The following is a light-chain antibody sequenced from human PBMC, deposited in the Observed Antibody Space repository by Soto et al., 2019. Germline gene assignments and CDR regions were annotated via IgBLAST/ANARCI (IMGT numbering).Light chain of an antibody. J-gene: IGLJ1*01. CDR2: GDS. CDR3: QSYDSSLSGYV. CDR1: SSNIGAGYD. Sequence: QSVLTQPPSVSGAPGQRVTISCTGSSSNIGAGYDVHWYQQLPGTAPKLLIYGDSNRPSGVPDRFSGSNSGTSASLAITGLQAEDEADYYCQSYDSSLSGYVFGTGTTVTV. V-gene: IGLV1-40*01.